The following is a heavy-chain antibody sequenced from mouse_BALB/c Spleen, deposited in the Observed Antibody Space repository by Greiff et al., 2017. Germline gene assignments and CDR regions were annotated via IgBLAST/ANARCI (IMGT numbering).Heavy chain of an antibody. D-gene: IGHD1-1*02. Sequence: DVKLVESGGGLVKPGGSLKLSCAASGFTFSDYYMYWVRQTPEKRLEWVATISDGGSYTYYPDSVKGRFTISRDNAKNNLYLQMSSLKSEDTAMYYCARGEGGNTAGFAYWGQGTLVTVSA. CDR2: ISDGGSYT. V-gene: IGHV5-4*02. J-gene: IGHJ3*01. CDR1: GFTFSDYY. CDR3: ARGEGGNTAGFAY.